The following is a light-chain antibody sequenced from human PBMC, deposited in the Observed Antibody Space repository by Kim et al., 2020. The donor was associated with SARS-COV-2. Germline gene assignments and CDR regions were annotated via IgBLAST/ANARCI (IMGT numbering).Light chain of an antibody. CDR1: RSVSSSY. J-gene: IGKJ2*01. CDR2: GSS. Sequence: EIVLTQFPGKLSLSPGERATLSCRASRSVSSSYLGWYQQKVGQAPRLLIYGSSNRATGIPDRFSGSGSGTDFTLTISRLEPEDFAVYFCQQYGSSPTFGQGTKLEIK. V-gene: IGKV3-20*01. CDR3: QQYGSSPT.